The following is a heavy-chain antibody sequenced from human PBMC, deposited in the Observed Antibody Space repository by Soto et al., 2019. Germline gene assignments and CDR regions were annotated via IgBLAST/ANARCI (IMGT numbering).Heavy chain of an antibody. CDR1: GFTFSAYY. V-gene: IGHV3-11*01. CDR3: SRESSSTSANWFDP. Sequence: GGSLRLSCVASGFTFSAYYMTWIRQAPGKGLEWVSYIGSSGSPIYHADSVKGRFTISRDNAKNSLFLQMNSLRAEDTAVYYCSRESSSTSANWFDPWGQGTLVTVSS. J-gene: IGHJ5*02. CDR2: IGSSGSPI. D-gene: IGHD2-2*01.